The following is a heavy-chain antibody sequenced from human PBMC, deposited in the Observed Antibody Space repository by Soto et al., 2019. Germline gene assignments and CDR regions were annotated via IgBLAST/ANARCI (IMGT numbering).Heavy chain of an antibody. CDR2: ISYDGSNK. Sequence: AGGSLRLSCAASGFTFSSYGMHWVRQAPGKGLEWVAVISYDGSNKYYADSVKGRFTISRDNSKNTLYLQMNSLRAEDTAVYYCAKGDSSGWYEVSYYYYGMDVWGQGTTVTVSS. V-gene: IGHV3-30*18. CDR3: AKGDSSGWYEVSYYYYGMDV. J-gene: IGHJ6*02. CDR1: GFTFSSYG. D-gene: IGHD6-13*01.